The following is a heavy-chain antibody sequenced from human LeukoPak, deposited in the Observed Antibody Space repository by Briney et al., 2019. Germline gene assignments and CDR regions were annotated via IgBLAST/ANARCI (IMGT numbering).Heavy chain of an antibody. V-gene: IGHV1-2*02. J-gene: IGHJ6*02. CDR1: GYTFSHYS. Sequence: ASVKVSCKASGYTFSHYSMHWVRQAPGQGLEWMGWVNPHSGATTYAQNFQGRATMTRDTSTSTAYMELSRLRSDDTAVYYCATSPGQQTYYYYGMDVWGQGTTVTVSS. CDR3: ATSPGQQTYYYYGMDV. CDR2: VNPHSGAT. D-gene: IGHD1-14*01.